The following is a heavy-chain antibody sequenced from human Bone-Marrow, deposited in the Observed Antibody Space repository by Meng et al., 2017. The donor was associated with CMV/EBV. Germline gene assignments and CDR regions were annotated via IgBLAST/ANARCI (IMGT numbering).Heavy chain of an antibody. CDR1: GFTFSSYA. CDR3: AKRGDSSGTYAMDV. CDR2: IRFDGTNK. Sequence: GGSLRLSCAASGFTFSSYAMHWVRQAPGKGLEGVANIRFDGTNKYNADSVKGRFTISRDNSKNTLYLQMNSLRAEDTAVYYCAKRGDSSGTYAMDVWGQGTTVTVSS. D-gene: IGHD3-22*01. V-gene: IGHV3-30*02. J-gene: IGHJ6*02.